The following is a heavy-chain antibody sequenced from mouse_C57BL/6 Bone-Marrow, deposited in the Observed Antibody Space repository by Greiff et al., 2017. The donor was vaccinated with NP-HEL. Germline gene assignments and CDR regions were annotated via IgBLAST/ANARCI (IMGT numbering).Heavy chain of an antibody. J-gene: IGHJ2*01. Sequence: QVQLQQSGAELARPGASVKLSCKASGYTFTSYGISWVKQRTGQGLEWIGEIYPRSGNTYYNEKFKGKATLTADKSSSTAYMELRSLTPEDSAVYFCARSYYGSTLYYFDYWGQGTTLTVSS. CDR2: IYPRSGNT. CDR3: ARSYYGSTLYYFDY. D-gene: IGHD1-1*01. CDR1: GYTFTSYG. V-gene: IGHV1-81*01.